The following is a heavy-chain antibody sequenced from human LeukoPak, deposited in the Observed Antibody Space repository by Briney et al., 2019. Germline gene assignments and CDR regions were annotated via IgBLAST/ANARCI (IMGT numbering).Heavy chain of an antibody. Sequence: GGSLTLSCAASGFTFSSYAMSWVRQAPGKGLEWVSAISGSGGSTYYADSVKGRFTISRDNSKNTLYLQMNSLRAEVTAVYYCAKDLSELYNWFDPWGQGTLVTVSS. D-gene: IGHD1-26*01. J-gene: IGHJ5*02. CDR3: AKDLSELYNWFDP. V-gene: IGHV3-23*01. CDR2: ISGSGGST. CDR1: GFTFSSYA.